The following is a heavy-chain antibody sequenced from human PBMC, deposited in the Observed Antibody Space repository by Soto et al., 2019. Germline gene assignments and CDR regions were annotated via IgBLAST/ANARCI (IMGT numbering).Heavy chain of an antibody. CDR1: GTIFSSYT. D-gene: IGHD3-16*01. J-gene: IGHJ6*02. Sequence: QVQLVQSGAEVKKPGSSVRVSCKASGTIFSSYTISWVRQAPGQGLEWMGRIITILGETNSAQKFEGRVTLTADKSTNTAYMELNSMRLEETAAYYGARGLGGRMDAWGQGTTVTVSS. CDR2: IITILGET. CDR3: ARGLGGRMDA. V-gene: IGHV1-69*08.